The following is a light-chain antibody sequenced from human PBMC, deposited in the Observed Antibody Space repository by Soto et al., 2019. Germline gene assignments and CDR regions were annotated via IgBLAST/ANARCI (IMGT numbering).Light chain of an antibody. J-gene: IGKJ1*01. CDR1: QSTSDTS. Sequence: EIVMTQSPSSXSXXPXXXXXXXXRASQSTSDTSAWYQQKPGEAPRLLIHCASTSAPGFPARFSGSGSGTDFTLTISRLEPEDFAVYYCHLYGSSPPWTFGQGTKVDIK. CDR3: HLYGSSPPWT. V-gene: IGKV3-20*01. CDR2: CAS.